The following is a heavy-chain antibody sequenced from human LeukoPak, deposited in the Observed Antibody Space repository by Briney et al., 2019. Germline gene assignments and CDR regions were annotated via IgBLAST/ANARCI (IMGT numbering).Heavy chain of an antibody. CDR1: GFTFHDYP. CDR2: LSGDGEST. J-gene: IGHJ6*02. Sequence: PEGSLRLSCAASGFTFHDYPMHWVRQAPGKGLEWVSLLSGDGESTYYADSVKGRFTISRDNSKNSLYLQMNSLRTEDTALYYCARDLGAPYFYYYGMDVWGQGATVTVSS. V-gene: IGHV3-43*02. D-gene: IGHD4/OR15-4a*01. CDR3: ARDLGAPYFYYYGMDV.